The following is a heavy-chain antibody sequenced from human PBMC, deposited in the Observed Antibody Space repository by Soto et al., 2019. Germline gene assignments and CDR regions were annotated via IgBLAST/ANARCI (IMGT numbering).Heavy chain of an antibody. Sequence: EVQLLESGGGLVQPGGSLRLSCAASGFTFSSYAMSWVRQAPGKGLEWVSAISGSGGSTYYADSVKGRFTISRDNSKNTLYLQMNSLRAEDTAVYYCAKDRGFIVGVDGTKFDPWGQGTLVTVSS. CDR2: ISGSGGST. V-gene: IGHV3-23*01. D-gene: IGHD1-26*01. J-gene: IGHJ5*02. CDR1: GFTFSSYA. CDR3: AKDRGFIVGVDGTKFDP.